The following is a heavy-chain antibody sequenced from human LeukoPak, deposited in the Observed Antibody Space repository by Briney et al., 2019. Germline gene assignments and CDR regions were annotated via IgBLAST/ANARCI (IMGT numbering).Heavy chain of an antibody. D-gene: IGHD6-13*01. CDR2: IYPGDSDT. CDR1: GYSSTSYW. CDR3: ARQAGVAAAGTGDY. V-gene: IGHV5-51*01. J-gene: IGHJ4*02. Sequence: GESLKISCKGSGYSSTSYWIGWVRQRPEKGLEWMGIIYPGDSDTRYSPSFQGQVTISADKSISTAYLQWSSLKASDTAMYYCARQAGVAAAGTGDYWGQGTLVTVSS.